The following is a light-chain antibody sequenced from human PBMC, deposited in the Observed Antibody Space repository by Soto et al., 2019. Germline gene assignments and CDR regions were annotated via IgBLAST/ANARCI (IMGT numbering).Light chain of an antibody. Sequence: QSVLTQPPSVSGAPGQRVTISCTGSSSNIGACYDVHWYQQLPGTAPKFLIYSNSNRPSGVPDRFSGSQSGTLASLAITGLQAETATDYYCQSYDSSLSAYYVFGTGTKLTVL. CDR2: SNS. CDR3: QSYDSSLSAYYV. CDR1: SSNIGACYD. J-gene: IGLJ1*01. V-gene: IGLV1-40*01.